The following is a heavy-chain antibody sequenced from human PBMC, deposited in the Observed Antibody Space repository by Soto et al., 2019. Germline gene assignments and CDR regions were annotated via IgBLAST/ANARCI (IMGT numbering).Heavy chain of an antibody. CDR2: IYYSGST. V-gene: IGHV4-59*01. D-gene: IGHD6-6*01. J-gene: IGHJ5*02. CDR3: ARDADSSSSGFFWFAP. Sequence: SETLSLTCAVYGGSFSSYYWSWIRQPPGKGLEWIGYIYYSGSTNYNPSLKSRVTISVDTSKNQFSLKLSSVTAADTAVYYCARDADSSSSGFFWFAPWAREPWSPSPQ. CDR1: GGSFSSYY.